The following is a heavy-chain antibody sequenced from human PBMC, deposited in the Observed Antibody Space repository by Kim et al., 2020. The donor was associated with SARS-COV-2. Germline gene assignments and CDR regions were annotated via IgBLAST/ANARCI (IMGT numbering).Heavy chain of an antibody. Sequence: GGSLRLSCAASGFTFSSYEMNWVRQAPGKGLEWISYISRSGSPIFYADSVKGRFTISRDNTKNSLYLKMNSLRAEDTAVYYCASTVYSHYYGMDVWGQGTTVTVSS. CDR3: ASTVYSHYYGMDV. J-gene: IGHJ6*02. CDR1: GFTFSSYE. V-gene: IGHV3-48*03. D-gene: IGHD1-26*01. CDR2: ISRSGSPI.